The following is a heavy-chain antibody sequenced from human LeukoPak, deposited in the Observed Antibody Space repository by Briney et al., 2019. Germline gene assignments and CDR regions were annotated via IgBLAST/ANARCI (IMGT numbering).Heavy chain of an antibody. J-gene: IGHJ3*02. CDR1: GFTFGDYA. CDR2: IRSKASGGTT. D-gene: IGHD3-16*02. V-gene: IGHV3-49*04. Sequence: GGSLSLSCTASGFTFGDYAMSWVRQAPGQGLEWVGFIRSKASGGTTEYAASVKGRFTISRDDSKSIAYLQMNSLKTEDTAVYYCTREGIMITFGGVIAASDAFDIWGQGTMVTVSS. CDR3: TREGIMITFGGVIAASDAFDI.